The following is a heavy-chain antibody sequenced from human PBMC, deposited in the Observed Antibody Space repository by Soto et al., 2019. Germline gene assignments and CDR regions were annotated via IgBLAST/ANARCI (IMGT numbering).Heavy chain of an antibody. D-gene: IGHD4-17*01. J-gene: IGHJ5*02. CDR3: ARETNSTVEDWFDP. Sequence: QVQLVESGGGVVQPGRSLRLSCAASGFTFSSYAMHWVRQAPGKGLEWVAVIWSDGSNKYYPDSVKGRFTISRDNSKNTLYLQMNSLRAEDTAVYYCARETNSTVEDWFDPWGQGTLVTVSS. CDR2: IWSDGSNK. CDR1: GFTFSSYA. V-gene: IGHV3-33*01.